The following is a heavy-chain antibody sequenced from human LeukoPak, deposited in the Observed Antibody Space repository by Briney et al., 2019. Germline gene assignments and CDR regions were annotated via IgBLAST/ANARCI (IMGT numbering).Heavy chain of an antibody. CDR1: GFTFSSYG. J-gene: IGHJ6*03. CDR2: ISYEGDNE. V-gene: IGHV3-30*03. Sequence: GGSLRLSCAASGFTFSSYGMHWVRQAPGKGLEWVAIISYEGDNEDYADSVKGRFTISRDNSKNTVYLQMNNLKTEDTAVYYCARDSTYYMGVWGKGTTVTVSS. CDR3: ARDSTYYMGV.